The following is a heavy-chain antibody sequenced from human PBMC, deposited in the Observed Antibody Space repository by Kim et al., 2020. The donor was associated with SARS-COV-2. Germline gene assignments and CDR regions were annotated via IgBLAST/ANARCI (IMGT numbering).Heavy chain of an antibody. Sequence: SETLSLTCTVSGGSISSSSYYWGWIRQPPGKGLEWIGSIYYSGSTYYNPSLKSRVTISVDTSKNQFSLKLSSVTAADTAVYYCARHPSMATILVAYFDYWGQGTLVTVSS. CDR3: ARHPSMATILVAYFDY. CDR2: IYYSGST. D-gene: IGHD5-12*01. CDR1: GGSISSSSYY. V-gene: IGHV4-39*01. J-gene: IGHJ4*02.